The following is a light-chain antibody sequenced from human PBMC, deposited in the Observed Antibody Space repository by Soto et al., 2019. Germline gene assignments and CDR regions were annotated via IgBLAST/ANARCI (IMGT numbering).Light chain of an antibody. J-gene: IGKJ1*01. V-gene: IGKV1-5*03. Sequence: IHMTQCPSNLSASVLDVATITCLASQNIRSRLAWFQQKPGKAHKILIYETSSLESGVKSRFGGSGSGTEFTLTIRSLQTDDLEIYYCKKYNSYSWKFGQGTTGDIK. CDR3: KKYNSYSWK. CDR1: QNIRSR. CDR2: ETS.